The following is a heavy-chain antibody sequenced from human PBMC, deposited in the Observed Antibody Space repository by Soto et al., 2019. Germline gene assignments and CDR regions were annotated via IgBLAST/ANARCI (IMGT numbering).Heavy chain of an antibody. CDR1: GFTFSSYG. J-gene: IGHJ4*02. Sequence: QVQLVESGGGVVQPGRSLRLSCAASGFTFSSYGMHWVRQAPGKGLEWVAVIWYDGSNKYYADSVKGRFPISRDNSKNPLYLLMNSLRAEDTAVYYCARDGYCSGGSCYSVPVFDYWGQGPLFSVSS. CDR2: IWYDGSNK. CDR3: ARDGYCSGGSCYSVPVFDY. D-gene: IGHD2-15*01. V-gene: IGHV3-33*01.